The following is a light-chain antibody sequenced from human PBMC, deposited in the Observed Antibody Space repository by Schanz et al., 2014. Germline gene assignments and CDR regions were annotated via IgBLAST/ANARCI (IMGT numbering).Light chain of an antibody. J-gene: IGLJ3*02. V-gene: IGLV2-11*01. Sequence: QSALTQPASVSGSPGQSITISCTGTSSDIGGHNYVSWYQQHPGKAPKLMIYDVSKRPSGVPDRFSGSKSGNTASLTISGLQAEDEADYYCCSYAGSYSEVFGGGTKLTVL. CDR1: SSDIGGHNY. CDR2: DVS. CDR3: CSYAGSYSEV.